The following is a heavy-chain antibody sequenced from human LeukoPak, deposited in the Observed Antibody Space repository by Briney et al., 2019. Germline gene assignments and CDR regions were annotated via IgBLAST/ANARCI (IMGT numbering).Heavy chain of an antibody. J-gene: IGHJ4*02. CDR3: ARDRLSSTNYYLNY. V-gene: IGHV3-30-3*01. CDR2: ISSDGSNK. D-gene: IGHD2-2*01. Sequence: GGSLRLSCAASGFTFSSYTMYWVRQAPGKGLEWVAVISSDGSNKYYADSVKGRFTISRDNSKNTLYLQMNSLRAEDTAVYYCARDRLSSTNYYLNYWGQGTLVTVSS. CDR1: GFTFSSYT.